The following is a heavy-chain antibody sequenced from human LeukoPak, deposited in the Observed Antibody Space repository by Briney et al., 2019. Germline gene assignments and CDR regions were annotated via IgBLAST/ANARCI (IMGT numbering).Heavy chain of an antibody. J-gene: IGHJ3*02. CDR3: ARLPVAGPLSEGFDI. CDR2: IYYDGST. CDR1: GGSITTGIQY. Sequence: SETLSLTCTVSGGSITTGIQYWVWIRQPPGKGLEWIGSIYYDGSTYYHPSLKSRFTISVETPKHQFSLKMRSVTATDTAVYYCARLPVAGPLSEGFDIWGQGTLVTVSS. V-gene: IGHV4-39*01. D-gene: IGHD6-19*01.